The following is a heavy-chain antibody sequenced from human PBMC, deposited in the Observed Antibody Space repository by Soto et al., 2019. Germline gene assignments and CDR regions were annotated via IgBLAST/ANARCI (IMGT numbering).Heavy chain of an antibody. D-gene: IGHD2-15*01. J-gene: IGHJ4*02. CDR1: GGTFSSYA. V-gene: IGHV1-69*06. Sequence: SVKVSCKASGGTFSSYAISWVRQAPGQGLEWMGGIIPIFGTANYAQKFQGRVTIVVDTSTSTAYMELNSLRYEDTAVYYCARDKGYCSDTSCPDFDYWGQGTLVTVSS. CDR2: IIPIFGTA. CDR3: ARDKGYCSDTSCPDFDY.